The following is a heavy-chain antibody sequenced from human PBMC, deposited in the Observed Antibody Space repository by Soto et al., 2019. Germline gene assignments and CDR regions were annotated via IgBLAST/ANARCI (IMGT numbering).Heavy chain of an antibody. CDR3: ARDYWGNYAFDS. J-gene: IGHJ4*02. D-gene: IGHD3-16*01. Sequence: QTGGSLRLSCAASVFTFSSYWMHWVRQAPGKGLVWISRITHDGSTTRYADSVKGRFTISRDNAKNTLYLQMDSLRAEDTAVYYCARDYWGNYAFDSWGQGTLVTVSS. CDR2: ITHDGSTT. V-gene: IGHV3-74*01. CDR1: VFTFSSYW.